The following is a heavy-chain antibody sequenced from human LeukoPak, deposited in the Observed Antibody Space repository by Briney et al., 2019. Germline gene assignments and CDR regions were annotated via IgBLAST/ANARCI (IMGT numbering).Heavy chain of an antibody. CDR2: ISAYNGNT. J-gene: IGHJ3*01. V-gene: IGHV1-18*01. D-gene: IGHD2-21*01. CDR3: AGSVVGLRNDAFDV. CDR1: GYTFTSYG. Sequence: GASVKDSCKASGYTFTSYGISWVRQPPGQGLEWMGWISAYNGNTNFVQKLQGRVTMPPDTSTSTAYMAVRSLTYNGTPGYYCAGSVVGLRNDAFDVWGQGTMVTVSS.